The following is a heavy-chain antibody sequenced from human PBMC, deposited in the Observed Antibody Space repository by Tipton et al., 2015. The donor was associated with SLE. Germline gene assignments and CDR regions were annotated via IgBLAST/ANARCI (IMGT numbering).Heavy chain of an antibody. V-gene: IGHV4-61*01. CDR2: VFYTGST. Sequence: TLSLTCTVSGYSISSVYYWNWFRQSPGKRLEWIGYVFYTGSTNNNPSFKSRVTISVDTSNNQFSLRLDSVTDADTAIYFCARAKSAMGSYDTWGQGAQVTVSS. J-gene: IGHJ5*02. CDR3: ARAKSAMGSYDT. D-gene: IGHD2-21*01. CDR1: GYSISSVYY.